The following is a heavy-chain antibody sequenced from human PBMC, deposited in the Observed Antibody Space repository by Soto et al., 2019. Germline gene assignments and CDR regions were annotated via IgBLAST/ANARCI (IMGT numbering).Heavy chain of an antibody. CDR3: AKGLRGFGGAEPY. CDR2: ISGSGGST. Sequence: EVQLLESGGGLVQPGGSLRLSCAASGFTFSSYAMSWVRQAPGKGLEWVSAISGSGGSTYYADSVKGRFTITRDNSKNTLYLQMNSLRAEDTAVYYCAKGLRGFGGAEPYWGQGTLVTVSS. J-gene: IGHJ4*02. D-gene: IGHD3-10*01. V-gene: IGHV3-23*01. CDR1: GFTFSSYA.